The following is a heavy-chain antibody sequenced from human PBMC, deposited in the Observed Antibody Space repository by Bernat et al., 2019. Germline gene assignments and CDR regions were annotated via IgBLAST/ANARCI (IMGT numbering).Heavy chain of an antibody. CDR1: GFTFSSYG. CDR2: ISYDGSNK. D-gene: IGHD2-2*01. CDR3: AKGGVVVVPAAPDY. J-gene: IGHJ4*02. V-gene: IGHV3-30*18. Sequence: QVQLVESGGGVVQPGRSLRLSCAASGFTFSSYGMHWVRQAPGKGPEWVAVISYDGSNKYYADSVKGRFTISRDNSKNTLYLQMNSLRAEDTAVYYCAKGGVVVVPAAPDYWGQGTLVTVSS.